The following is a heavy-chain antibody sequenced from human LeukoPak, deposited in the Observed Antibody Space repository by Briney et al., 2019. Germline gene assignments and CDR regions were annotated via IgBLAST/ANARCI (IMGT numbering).Heavy chain of an antibody. Sequence: PGGSLRLSCAASGFTFSSYWMHWVRHAPGKGLVWVSRINSDGSSTSYADSVKGRFTISRDNAKNTLYLQMNSLRAEDTAVYYCARELGYCSSTSCYADAFDIWGQGTMVTVPS. CDR3: ARELGYCSSTSCYADAFDI. CDR2: INSDGSST. J-gene: IGHJ3*02. V-gene: IGHV3-74*01. CDR1: GFTFSSYW. D-gene: IGHD2-2*01.